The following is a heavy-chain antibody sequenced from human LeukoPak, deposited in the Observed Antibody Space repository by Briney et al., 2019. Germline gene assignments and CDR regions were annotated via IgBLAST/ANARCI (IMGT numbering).Heavy chain of an antibody. J-gene: IGHJ5*02. Sequence: SLKGSCKASGGTFINYAINWVRQAPGQGLECMGSIIPIFGTANYAQKFQGRVTISADKSTSTAYTELSSLISEDTAVYYCAREVFEAAASSTPPIAVDPWGQGTLVTVSS. CDR3: AREVFEAAASSTPPIAVDP. CDR1: GGTFINYA. D-gene: IGHD6-13*01. CDR2: IIPIFGTA. V-gene: IGHV1-69*06.